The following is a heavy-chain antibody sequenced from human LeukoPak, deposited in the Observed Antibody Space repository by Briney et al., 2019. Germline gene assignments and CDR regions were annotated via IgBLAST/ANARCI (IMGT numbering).Heavy chain of an antibody. D-gene: IGHD3-9*01. CDR1: GFTFSSYA. Sequence: GGSLRLSCAASGFTFSSYAMSWVRQAPGKGLEWVSAISGSGGSTYYADSVKGRLTISRDNSKNTLYLQMNSLRAEDTAVYYCAKAEGVYYDILTGYSYYFDYWGQGTLVTVSS. CDR3: AKAEGVYYDILTGYSYYFDY. CDR2: ISGSGGST. V-gene: IGHV3-23*01. J-gene: IGHJ4*02.